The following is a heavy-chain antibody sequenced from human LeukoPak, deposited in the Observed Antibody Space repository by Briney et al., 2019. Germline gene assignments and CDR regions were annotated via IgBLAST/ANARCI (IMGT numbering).Heavy chain of an antibody. J-gene: IGHJ6*02. Sequence: PGGSLRLSCAASGFTFSSYSMNWVRQAPGKGLEWVSSISSSSSYIYYADSVKGRFTISRDNAKNSLYLQMNSLRAEDTAVYYCAREFMENYYYGMDVWGQGTTVTVSS. CDR1: GFTFSSYS. V-gene: IGHV3-21*01. D-gene: IGHD1-1*01. CDR3: AREFMENYYYGMDV. CDR2: ISSSSSYI.